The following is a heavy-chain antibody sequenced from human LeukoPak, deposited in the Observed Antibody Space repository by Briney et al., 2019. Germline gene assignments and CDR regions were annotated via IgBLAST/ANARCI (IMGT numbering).Heavy chain of an antibody. V-gene: IGHV3-48*04. CDR1: GFTFSSYS. J-gene: IGHJ3*02. Sequence: GGSLRLSCAASGFTFSSYSMNWVRQAPGKGLEWVSYISSSSSTIYYADSVKGRFTISRDNAKNSLYLQMNSLRAEDTAVYYCVRVGEWDLLRHAFDIWGQGTMVTVSS. CDR2: ISSSSSTI. D-gene: IGHD1-26*01. CDR3: VRVGEWDLLRHAFDI.